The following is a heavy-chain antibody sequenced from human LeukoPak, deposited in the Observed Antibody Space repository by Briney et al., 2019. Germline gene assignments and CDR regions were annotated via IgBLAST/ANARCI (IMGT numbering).Heavy chain of an antibody. CDR3: ARDRPSSLWFDAFDI. CDR1: GFTLSGYT. CDR2: VPHDDSNK. V-gene: IGHV3-30-3*01. D-gene: IGHD3-10*01. Sequence: GGSLRLSCAASGFTLSGYTIHWVRQAPGKGLEWPAFVPHDDSNKYYADSVKGRFSISSDKSKNTVYLQMNGLTTEDTAVYYCARDRPSSLWFDAFDIWGQGTMVTVSS. J-gene: IGHJ3*02.